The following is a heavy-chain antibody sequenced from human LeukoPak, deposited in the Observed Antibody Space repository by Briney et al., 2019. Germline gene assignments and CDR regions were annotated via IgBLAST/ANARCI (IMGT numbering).Heavy chain of an antibody. J-gene: IGHJ4*02. Sequence: GGSLRLSCAASGFTFSSYAMSWVRQAPGKGLEWVSAISGSGGSTYYADSVKGRFTISRDNSKNTLYLQMNSLRAEDTSVLYCAKTYAYCSSTSCPFDYWGQGTLVTVSS. CDR1: GFTFSSYA. V-gene: IGHV3-23*01. CDR2: ISGSGGST. D-gene: IGHD2-2*01. CDR3: AKTYAYCSSTSCPFDY.